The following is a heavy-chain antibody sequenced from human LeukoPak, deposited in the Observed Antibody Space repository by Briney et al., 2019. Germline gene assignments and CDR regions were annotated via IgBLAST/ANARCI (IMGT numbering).Heavy chain of an antibody. D-gene: IGHD2-2*01. J-gene: IGHJ4*02. V-gene: IGHV4-39*07. Sequence: SETLSLTCTVSGGSISSSSYYWGWIRQPPGKGLEWIGSIYYSGYTNYNPSLKSRVSISLDTSKSQFSLRLSSVTAADTAVYYCAREVAAAAMDFWGQGTLVTVSS. CDR1: GGSISSSSYY. CDR3: AREVAAAAMDF. CDR2: IYYSGYT.